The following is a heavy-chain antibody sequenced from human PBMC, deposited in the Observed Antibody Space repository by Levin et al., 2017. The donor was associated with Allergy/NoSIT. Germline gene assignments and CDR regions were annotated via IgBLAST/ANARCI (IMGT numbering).Heavy chain of an antibody. Sequence: ESLKISCSVSGGSVSSGTYYWSWIRRPPGKELEWIGYINYRGVTKYNPSLQSRVTISVDTSKTAFSLKVTSVTAADTAVYYCARNRIIVSGGNDYYYGMDGWGQGTTVTVSS. J-gene: IGHJ6*02. V-gene: IGHV4-61*01. CDR3: ARNRIIVSGGNDYYYGMDG. CDR1: GGSVSSGTYY. CDR2: INYRGVT. D-gene: IGHD5/OR15-5a*01.